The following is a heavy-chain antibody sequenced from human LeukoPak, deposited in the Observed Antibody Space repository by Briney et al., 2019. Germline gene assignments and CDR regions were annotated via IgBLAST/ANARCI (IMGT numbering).Heavy chain of an antibody. V-gene: IGHV1-18*01. CDR2: ISGYNGNT. J-gene: IGHJ4*02. CDR3: ARDLSLGRHDDGEPFDS. D-gene: IGHD4-17*01. Sequence: ASVMVSCKTSGYTFTNHGISWVRQAPGQGLEWMGWISGYNGNTNYVQKFRGRITMTTDTSTSTAYLQLRSLSSDDTALYYCARDLSLGRHDDGEPFDSWGQGTLATVSP. CDR1: GYTFTNHG.